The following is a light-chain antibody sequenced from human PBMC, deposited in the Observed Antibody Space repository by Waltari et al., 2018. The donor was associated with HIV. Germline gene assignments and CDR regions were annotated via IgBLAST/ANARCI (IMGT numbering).Light chain of an antibody. V-gene: IGLV8-61*01. J-gene: IGLJ3*02. CDR2: NTY. CDR3: LLYMGSGVWV. CDR1: SGSVSTTHY. Sequence: QAVVTQEPSFSVPPGETVTLTCGLNSGSVSTTHYASWYQQTPGQSPPPPIYNTYTRSSGVPDRYSGSMLGNRAALTITGAQADDESDYYCLLYMGSGVWVFGGGTKLTVL.